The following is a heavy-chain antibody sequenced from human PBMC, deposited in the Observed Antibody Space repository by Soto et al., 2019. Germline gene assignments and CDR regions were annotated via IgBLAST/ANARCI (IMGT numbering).Heavy chain of an antibody. CDR3: AKVTVNYWYFDL. V-gene: IGHV3-23*01. CDR1: GFTFSSYA. CDR2: ISGDGGST. D-gene: IGHD4-17*01. Sequence: EVQLLESGGSLVQPGGSLRLSCAASGFTFSSYAMSWVRQAPGKGLEWVSAISGDGGSTYYADSVKGRFTISRDNSKNTLYLQMNSLRAEDTAVYYCAKVTVNYWYFDLWGRGTLVTVSS. J-gene: IGHJ2*01.